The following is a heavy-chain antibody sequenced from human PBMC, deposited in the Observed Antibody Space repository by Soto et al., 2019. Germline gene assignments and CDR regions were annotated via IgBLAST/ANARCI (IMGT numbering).Heavy chain of an antibody. V-gene: IGHV3-33*01. CDR2: IWYDGSNK. CDR3: ARDANPLLWFGEFADAFDI. J-gene: IGHJ3*02. D-gene: IGHD3-10*01. Sequence: PGGSMRLSCAASVFPFSSYGMHWVRQAPGKGLEWVAVIWYDGSNKYYADSVKGRFTISRDNSKNTLYLQMNSLRAEDTAVYYCARDANPLLWFGEFADAFDIWGQGTMVTVSS. CDR1: VFPFSSYG.